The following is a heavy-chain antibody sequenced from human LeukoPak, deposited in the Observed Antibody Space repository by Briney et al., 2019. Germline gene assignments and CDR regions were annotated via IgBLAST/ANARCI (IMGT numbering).Heavy chain of an antibody. CDR1: GYTFTSYG. D-gene: IGHD3-16*01. V-gene: IGHV1-18*01. CDR2: ISANNGDT. Sequence: ASVKVSCKASGYTFTSYGIAWVRQAPGQGLQWMGWISANNGDTGYSQKLQGRVTMTTDTSTNTAYMELRSLTSDDTAVYYCARDPPGLTLGSPGDYWGQGTLVIVPS. J-gene: IGHJ4*02. CDR3: ARDPPGLTLGSPGDY.